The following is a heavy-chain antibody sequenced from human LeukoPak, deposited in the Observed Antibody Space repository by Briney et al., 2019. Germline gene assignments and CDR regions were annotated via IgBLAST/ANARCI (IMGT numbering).Heavy chain of an antibody. D-gene: IGHD3-22*01. J-gene: IGHJ4*02. CDR1: GFTFSSYS. CDR3: ARAAPDNYYDSSHIDY. V-gene: IGHV3-21*01. CDR2: ISSSSYI. Sequence: GGSLRLSCAASGFTFSSYSMNWVRQAPGKGLEWVSSISSSSYIYYADSVKGRFTISRDNAKNSLYLQMNSLRAEDTAVYYCARAAPDNYYDSSHIDYWGQGTLVTVSS.